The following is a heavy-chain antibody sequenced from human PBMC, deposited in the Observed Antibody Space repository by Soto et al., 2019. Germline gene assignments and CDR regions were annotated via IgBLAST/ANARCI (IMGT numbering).Heavy chain of an antibody. V-gene: IGHV1-46*01. CDR1: GYTFTSYY. CDR3: ARGDWGGNDYYYGMDV. D-gene: IGHD3-10*01. CDR2: INPSGGST. Sequence: ASVKVSCKASGYTFTSYYMHWVRQAPGQGLEWMGIINPSGGSTSYAQKFQGRVTMTRDTSTSTVYMELSSLRSEDTAVYYCARGDWGGNDYYYGMDVWGQGTTVTVSS. J-gene: IGHJ6*02.